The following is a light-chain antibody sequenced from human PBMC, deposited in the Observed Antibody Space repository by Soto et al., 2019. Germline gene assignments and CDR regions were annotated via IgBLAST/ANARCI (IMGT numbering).Light chain of an antibody. CDR3: QQYNGWPT. V-gene: IGKV3-15*01. CDR1: QSVSSN. CDR2: GAS. Sequence: EIVLTQSPATLSLSPGERATLSCRASQSVSSNLAWYQQKPGQAPSLLICGASTRATGVPARFSGSGSGTEFTLTISSLMSDDSAVYYCQQYNGWPTFGQGTKVDI. J-gene: IGKJ1*01.